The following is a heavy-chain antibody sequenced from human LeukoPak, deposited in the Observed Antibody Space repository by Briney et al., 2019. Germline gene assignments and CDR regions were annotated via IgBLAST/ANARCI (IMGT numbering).Heavy chain of an antibody. CDR3: ASGSGSYRTPYYYMDV. Sequence: GGSLRLSCVASGFTVSSNYMSWVRQAPGKGLEGVSVIYSGGSTYYADSVKGRFSISRDNSKNTLYLQMNSLRAEDTAVYYCASGSGSYRTPYYYMDVWGTGTTVTVSS. J-gene: IGHJ6*03. CDR1: GFTVSSNY. CDR2: IYSGGST. D-gene: IGHD3-10*01. V-gene: IGHV3-53*01.